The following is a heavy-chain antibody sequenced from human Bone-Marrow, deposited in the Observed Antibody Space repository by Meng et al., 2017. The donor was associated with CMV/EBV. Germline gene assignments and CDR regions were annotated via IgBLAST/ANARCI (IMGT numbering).Heavy chain of an antibody. V-gene: IGHV4-39*01. J-gene: IGHJ4*02. CDR3: ARQSSGIFDY. Sequence: SETLSLTCTVSGGSISSSSYYWGWIRQPPGKGLEWIGSIYYSGSTYYNPSLKSRVTISVDTSKNQFSLKLSSVTAADTAVYYCARQSSGIFDYWGQGTLVIVSS. CDR2: IYYSGST. CDR1: GGSISSSSYY. D-gene: IGHD1-26*01.